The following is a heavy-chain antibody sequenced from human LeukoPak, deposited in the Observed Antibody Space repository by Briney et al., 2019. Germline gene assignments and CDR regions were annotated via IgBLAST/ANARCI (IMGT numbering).Heavy chain of an antibody. D-gene: IGHD4-17*01. J-gene: IGHJ4*02. CDR2: ISATGGTT. CDR1: GFTFSTYA. CDR3: ARGSGDVIDY. V-gene: IGHV3-23*01. Sequence: GGSLRLSCAASGFTFSTYAVSWVRQAPGKGLEWVSAISATGGTTYYADSVKGRFTISRDNSKNTLYLQLNSLRAEDTAVYYCARGSGDVIDYWGQGTLVTVSS.